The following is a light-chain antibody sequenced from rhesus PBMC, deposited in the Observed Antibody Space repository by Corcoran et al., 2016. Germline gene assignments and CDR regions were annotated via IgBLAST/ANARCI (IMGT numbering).Light chain of an antibody. J-gene: IGLJ1*01. V-gene: IGLV2-32*02. CDR3: SSYAGSNSYI. CDR1: SRDIGGYNY. Sequence: QAALTQPRSVSGSPGQSVTISCTGTSRDIGGYNYVSWYQQHPGTAPKLMIYEVSKWPSGVSDRFSGSKSGNAASRTISVLQADDEADYYCSSYAGSNSYIFGAGTRLTVL. CDR2: EVS.